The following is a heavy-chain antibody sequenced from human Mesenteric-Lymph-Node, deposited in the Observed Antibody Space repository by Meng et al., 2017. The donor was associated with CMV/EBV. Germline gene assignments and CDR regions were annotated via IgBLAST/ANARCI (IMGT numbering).Heavy chain of an antibody. CDR2: ISESGDSR. CDR1: GFTFSSYW. CDR3: AKGIPDY. V-gene: IGHV3-23*01. J-gene: IGHJ4*02. Sequence: GGSLRLSCAASGFTFSSYWMSWVRQAPGKGLEWVSFISESGDSRYYADSVKGRFTVFRDNPRNTLYLQMNGLRAEDTALYYCAKGIPDYWGQGTLVTVSS.